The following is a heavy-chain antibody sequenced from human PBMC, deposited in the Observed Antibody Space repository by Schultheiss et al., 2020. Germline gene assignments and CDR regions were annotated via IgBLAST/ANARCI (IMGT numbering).Heavy chain of an antibody. CDR1: GGSISSGGYS. V-gene: IGHV4-30-2*01. J-gene: IGHJ3*02. D-gene: IGHD3-9*01. Sequence: SETLSLTCAVSGGSISSGGYSWSWIRQPPGKGLEWIGYIYHSGSTYYNPSLKSRVTISVDRSKNQFSLKLSSVTAADTAVYYCARARYFDWLPLGCAFDIWGQGTMVTVSS. CDR3: ARARYFDWLPLGCAFDI. CDR2: IYHSGST.